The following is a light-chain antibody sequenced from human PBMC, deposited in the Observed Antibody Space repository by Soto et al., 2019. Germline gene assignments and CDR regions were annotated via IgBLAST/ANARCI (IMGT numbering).Light chain of an antibody. CDR2: WAS. CDR1: QSVLYSSNNKNY. V-gene: IGKV4-1*01. CDR3: QQYYSTPRT. J-gene: IGKJ1*01. Sequence: DIVMTQSPDSLAVSLGERATINCKSSQSVLYSSNNKNYLAWYQQKPGQPPKLLIYWASTRESGVPERFSGSGSGTDFTLTISSLQAEDVAVYYCQQYYSTPRTFGQGTKVDIK.